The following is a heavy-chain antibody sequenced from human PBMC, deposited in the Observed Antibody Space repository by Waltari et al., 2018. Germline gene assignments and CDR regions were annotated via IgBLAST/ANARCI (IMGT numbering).Heavy chain of an antibody. J-gene: IGHJ4*02. CDR2: VRGEGRT. CDR3: ARDRGRGLYLDS. D-gene: IGHD2-15*01. CDR1: GDSMTTSDC. Sequence: QLQLQESGPGLVKPSGPLSLTCAVSGDSMTTSDCWSWVRQSPVKGLEWLGQVRGEGRTNYNPSVASRVTISLDTSTNQYSLRVTSATAADTAVYYCARDRGRGLYLDSWGQGILVTVSS. V-gene: IGHV4-4*02.